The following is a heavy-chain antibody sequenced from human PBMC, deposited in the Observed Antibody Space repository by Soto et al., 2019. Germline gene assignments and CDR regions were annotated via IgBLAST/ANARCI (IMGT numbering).Heavy chain of an antibody. D-gene: IGHD1-26*01. J-gene: IGHJ5*02. CDR3: ARDSYSGSPGWFDP. V-gene: IGHV1-2*02. CDR2: INPNSGGT. Sequence: ASVKVSCKASGYTFTGYYMHWVRQAPGQGLEWMGWINPNSGGTNYAQKFQGRVTMTRDTSISTAYMELSRLRSDDTAVYYCARDSYSGSPGWFDPWGQGTLVTVSS. CDR1: GYTFTGYY.